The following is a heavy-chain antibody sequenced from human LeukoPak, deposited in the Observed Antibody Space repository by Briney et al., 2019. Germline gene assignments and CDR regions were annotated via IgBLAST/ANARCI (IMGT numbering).Heavy chain of an antibody. CDR3: AKAPVTSCRGVYCYPFDY. J-gene: IGHJ4*02. D-gene: IGHD2-21*01. CDR2: FDPEDGET. V-gene: IGHV1-24*01. CDR1: GYTLTELS. Sequence: ASVKVSCKVSGYTLTELSMHWVRQAPGKGLEWMGGFDPEDGETIYAQKFQGRVTMTEDTSTDTAYMELSSLRAEDAAVYYCAKAPVTSCRGVYCYPFDYWGQGTLVTVSS.